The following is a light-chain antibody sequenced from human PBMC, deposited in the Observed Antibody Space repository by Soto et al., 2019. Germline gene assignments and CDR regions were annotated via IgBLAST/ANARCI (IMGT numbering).Light chain of an antibody. CDR3: SSYTSTGTLYV. J-gene: IGLJ1*01. CDR2: EIS. CDR1: SNDIGDYNY. Sequence: QSALTQPASVSGSPGQSITISCTGTSNDIGDYNYVSWYQQHPGEAPKLMIYEISKRPSGVSNRFSGSKSGNTASLTISGLQAEDEANYYCSSYTSTGTLYVFGTGTKATVL. V-gene: IGLV2-14*01.